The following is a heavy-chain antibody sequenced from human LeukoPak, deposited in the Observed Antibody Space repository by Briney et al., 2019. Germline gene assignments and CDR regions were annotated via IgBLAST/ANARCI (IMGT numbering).Heavy chain of an antibody. CDR3: ASNDFWSGYYRRNAFDI. V-gene: IGHV1-8*01. Sequence: GASVKVSCKASGYTFTSYDTNWVRQATGQGLEWMGWMNPNSGNTGYAQKFQGRVTMTRNTSISTAYMELSSLRSEDAAVYYCASNDFWSGYYRRNAFDIWGQGTMVTVSS. J-gene: IGHJ3*02. CDR1: GYTFTSYD. D-gene: IGHD3-3*01. CDR2: MNPNSGNT.